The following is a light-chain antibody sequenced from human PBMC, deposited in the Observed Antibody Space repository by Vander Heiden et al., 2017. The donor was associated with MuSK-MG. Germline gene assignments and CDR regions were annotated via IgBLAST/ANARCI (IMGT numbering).Light chain of an antibody. CDR2: WAS. V-gene: IGKV4-1*01. Sequence: DIMMTQSPDSLAVSLGERATINCKSSQSVLYSPNNKNNLAWYQQKPGQPPKLLIYWASTRESGVPDRFSGSGSGTDFTLTISSLQTEDVAVYYCHQYCSTPRTFGPGTKVVIK. CDR1: QSVLYSPNNKNN. J-gene: IGKJ3*01. CDR3: HQYCSTPRT.